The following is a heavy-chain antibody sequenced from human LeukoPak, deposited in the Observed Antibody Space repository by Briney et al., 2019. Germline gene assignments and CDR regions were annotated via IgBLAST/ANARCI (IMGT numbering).Heavy chain of an antibody. CDR1: GFTFSSYA. V-gene: IGHV3-23*01. CDR2: ISGSGGST. J-gene: IGHJ6*02. CDR3: AKVPLAVAGYYYCGMDV. D-gene: IGHD6-19*01. Sequence: GGSLRLSCAASGFTFSSYAMSWVRQAPGKGLEWVSAISGSGGSTYYADSVKGRFTISIDNSKNTLYLQMNSLRAEDTAVYYCAKVPLAVAGYYYCGMDVWGQGTTVTVSS.